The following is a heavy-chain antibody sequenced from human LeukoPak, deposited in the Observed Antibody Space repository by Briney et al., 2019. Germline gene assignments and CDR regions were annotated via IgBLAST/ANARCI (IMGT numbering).Heavy chain of an antibody. CDR1: GFTFSSYS. Sequence: PGGSLRLSCAASGFTFSSYSMNWVRQAPGKGLEWVSSISSSSSYIYYADSVKGRFTISRDNAKNSLYLQMNSLRAEDTAVYYCARAFYGGKNYFDYWGQGTLVTVSS. D-gene: IGHD4-23*01. J-gene: IGHJ4*02. CDR2: ISSSSSYI. V-gene: IGHV3-21*01. CDR3: ARAFYGGKNYFDY.